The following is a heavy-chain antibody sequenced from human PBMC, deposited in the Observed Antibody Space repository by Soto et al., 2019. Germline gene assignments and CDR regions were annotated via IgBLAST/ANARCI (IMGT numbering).Heavy chain of an antibody. CDR2: IYYSGST. CDR3: ARDRAGIAAAGFDP. V-gene: IGHV4-59*01. Sequence: SSETLSLTSTVSGGSISSYCLSWIRQPPGKGLERIGYIYYSGSTNYNPSLKSRVTISVDTSKNQFSLKLSSVTAADTAVYYCARDRAGIAAAGFDPWGQGTLVTVSS. CDR1: GGSISSYC. J-gene: IGHJ5*02. D-gene: IGHD6-13*01.